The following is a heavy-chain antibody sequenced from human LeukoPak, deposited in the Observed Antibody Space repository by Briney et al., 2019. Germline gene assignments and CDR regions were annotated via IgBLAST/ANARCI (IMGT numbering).Heavy chain of an antibody. V-gene: IGHV4-34*01. Sequence: KASETLSLTCAVYGVSFSGYYWSWVRQPPGKGLEWIGEINHSGSTNYNPSLKSRVTISVDTSKNQFSLKLSSVTAADTAVYYCARESISSVDYWGQGTLVTVSP. CDR3: ARESISSVDY. J-gene: IGHJ4*02. CDR1: GVSFSGYY. CDR2: INHSGST. D-gene: IGHD6-6*01.